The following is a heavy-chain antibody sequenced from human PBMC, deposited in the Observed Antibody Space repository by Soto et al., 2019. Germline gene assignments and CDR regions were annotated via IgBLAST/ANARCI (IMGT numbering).Heavy chain of an antibody. D-gene: IGHD1-26*01. CDR2: ISSSSSYT. J-gene: IGHJ6*02. CDR3: ARDXGSEGIERDYYYYGMDV. V-gene: IGHV3-11*06. Sequence: GGSLRLSCAASGFTFSYYYMSWIRQAPGKGLEWVSYISSSSSYTNYADPVKGRFTISRDNAKNSLYLQMNSLRAEDTAVYYCARDXGSEGIERDYYYYGMDVWGQGTTVTVSS. CDR1: GFTFSYYY.